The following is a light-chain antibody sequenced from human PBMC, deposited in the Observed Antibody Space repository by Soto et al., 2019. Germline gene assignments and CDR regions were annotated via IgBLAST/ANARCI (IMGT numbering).Light chain of an antibody. J-gene: IGLJ3*02. CDR3: CSYAGSTTWV. V-gene: IGLV2-23*02. CDR1: SSDVGSNNL. Sequence: QSALTQPASVSGSPGQSITISCTGTSSDVGSNNLVSWYQQHPGKAPQLMIYEVIRRPSGVSNRFSGSKSGNTASLTISGLQAEDEADYYCCSYAGSTTWVFGGGTQLTVL. CDR2: EVI.